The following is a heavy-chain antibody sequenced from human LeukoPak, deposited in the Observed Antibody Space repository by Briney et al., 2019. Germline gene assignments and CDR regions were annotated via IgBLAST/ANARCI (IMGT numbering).Heavy chain of an antibody. CDR1: GGSISSYY. CDR3: ARGSSWYFDY. D-gene: IGHD6-13*01. J-gene: IGHJ4*02. Sequence: TSETLSLTCTVSGGSISSYYWSWIRQPPGKGLEWIGYIYYSGSTNYNPSLKSRVTISVDTSKNQFSLKLSSVTAADTAVYYCARGSSWYFDYWGQGTLVTVSS. CDR2: IYYSGST. V-gene: IGHV4-59*01.